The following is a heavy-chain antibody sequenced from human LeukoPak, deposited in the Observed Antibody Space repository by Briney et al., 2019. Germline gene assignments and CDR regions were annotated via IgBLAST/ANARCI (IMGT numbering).Heavy chain of an antibody. CDR2: IYYSGST. V-gene: IGHV4-39*01. CDR3: ARHKGYTYGYGDY. D-gene: IGHD5-18*01. Sequence: SSETLSLTCTVSGGSISSSSFYWGWVRQPPGKGLEWIGNIYYSGSTYYNPSRKSRVTISVNTSKNQFSLTLSSVIAADTAVYYCARHKGYTYGYGDYWGQGPLVTVSS. J-gene: IGHJ4*02. CDR1: GGSISSSSFY.